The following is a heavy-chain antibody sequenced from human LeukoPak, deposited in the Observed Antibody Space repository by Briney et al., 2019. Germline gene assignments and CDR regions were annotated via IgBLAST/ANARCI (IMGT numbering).Heavy chain of an antibody. Sequence: SETLSLTCAVYVGSFSGHYWSWIRQPPGKGLEWIGEINDGGSTNYNPSLKSRVTISVVTSKNQFSLKLSSVTAADTAVYYCARSGLPAAIHYWGQGTLVTVSS. CDR3: ARSGLPAAIHY. D-gene: IGHD2-2*01. CDR1: VGSFSGHY. V-gene: IGHV4-34*01. J-gene: IGHJ4*02. CDR2: INDGGST.